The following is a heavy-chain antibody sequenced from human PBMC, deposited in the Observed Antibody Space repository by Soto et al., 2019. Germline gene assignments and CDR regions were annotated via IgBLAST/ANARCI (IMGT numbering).Heavy chain of an antibody. CDR3: AKRYCTSTTCLSVDFYYYIDV. V-gene: IGHV3-23*01. CDR2: ISRSGGST. CDR1: GFTFSNYA. Sequence: EVQLLESGGGLVQPGGSLRLSCAASGFTFSNYAMSWVRQPPGKGLEWVSGISRSGGSTYYADSVKGRFTISRDNSNNTVYLQMNSLRAEDSAVYYCAKRYCTSTTCLSVDFYYYIDVWGKGTTVTVSS. D-gene: IGHD2-2*01. J-gene: IGHJ6*03.